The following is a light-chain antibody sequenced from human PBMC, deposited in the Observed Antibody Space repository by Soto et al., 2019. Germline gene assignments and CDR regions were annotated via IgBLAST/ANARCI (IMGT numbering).Light chain of an antibody. J-gene: IGKJ5*01. CDR1: QGISNY. CDR3: KQLNDYPIT. V-gene: IGKV1-9*01. CDR2: AAS. Sequence: IQLTQSPSSLSASVGDRVTITCRASQGISNYLAWYQQKPGKAPKLLIYAASTLQGGVPSRFSGSGSGTVLTFPFSSLQPEDFATYYCKQLNDYPITFGQGTRLEIK.